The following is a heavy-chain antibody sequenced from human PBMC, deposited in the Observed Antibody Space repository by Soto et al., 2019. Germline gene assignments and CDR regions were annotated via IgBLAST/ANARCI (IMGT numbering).Heavy chain of an antibody. CDR3: AKDLVGSNADYFDY. Sequence: PGGSLRLSCAGSGFTFSSYAMSWVRQAPGKGMEWVAAISSSGGSTYYADSVKGRFTISRDNSKNTLYLQMNSLRAEDAAVYYCAKDLVGSNADYFDYWGQGTLVTVSS. CDR2: ISSSGGST. CDR1: GFTFSSYA. V-gene: IGHV3-23*01. D-gene: IGHD2-15*01. J-gene: IGHJ4*02.